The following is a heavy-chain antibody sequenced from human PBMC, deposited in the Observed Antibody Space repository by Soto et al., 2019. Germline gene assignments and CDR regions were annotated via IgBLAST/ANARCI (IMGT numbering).Heavy chain of an antibody. CDR2: ISSSSSYI. Sequence: GGSLRLSCAASGFTFSSYSMNWVRQAPGKGLEWVSSISSSSSYIYYADSVKGRFTISRDNAKNSLYLQMNSLRAEDPAVYYCARGGGGCSGGSCYSRSYAFDIWGQGTMVTVSS. CDR1: GFTFSSYS. CDR3: ARGGGGCSGGSCYSRSYAFDI. D-gene: IGHD2-15*01. V-gene: IGHV3-21*01. J-gene: IGHJ3*02.